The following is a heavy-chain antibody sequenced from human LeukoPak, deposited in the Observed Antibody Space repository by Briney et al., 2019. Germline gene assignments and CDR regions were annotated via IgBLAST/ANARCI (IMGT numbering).Heavy chain of an antibody. CDR1: GGSISSGGYY. V-gene: IGHV4-31*03. J-gene: IGHJ3*02. D-gene: IGHD7-27*01. CDR2: IYYSGST. CDR3: ARDVWGRGAFDI. Sequence: SETLSLTCTVSGGSISSGGYYWSWIRQHPGKGLEWIGYIYYSGSTYYNPSLKSRVTISADTSKNQFSLKLNSVTAADTAVYYCARDVWGRGAFDIWGQGTMVTVSS.